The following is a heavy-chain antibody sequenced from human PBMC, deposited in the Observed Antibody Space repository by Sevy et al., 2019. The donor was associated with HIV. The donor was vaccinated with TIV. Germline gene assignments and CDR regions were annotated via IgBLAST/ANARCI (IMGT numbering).Heavy chain of an antibody. CDR3: ARGKRRDGYNYSY. Sequence: GGSLRLSCAASGFTFSSYSMNWVRQAPGKGLEWVSYISSSSSTIYYADSVKGRFTISRDNAKNSLYLQMNSLRDEDTAVYYCARGKRRDGYNYSYWRQGTLVTVSS. V-gene: IGHV3-48*02. CDR2: ISSSSSTI. D-gene: IGHD5-12*01. CDR1: GFTFSSYS. J-gene: IGHJ4*02.